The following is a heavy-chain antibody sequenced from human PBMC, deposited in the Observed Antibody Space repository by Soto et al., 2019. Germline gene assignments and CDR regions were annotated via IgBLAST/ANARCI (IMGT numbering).Heavy chain of an antibody. J-gene: IGHJ4*02. CDR2: VYHSGST. CDR3: ARIGNFYGSGSYYDTPFDS. D-gene: IGHD3-10*01. V-gene: IGHV4-39*01. Sequence: QLQLQESGPGLVEPSETLSLTCTVSGASINTGRYYWAWIRQPPGRGLEWVASVYHSGSTYYNPSLKSRVTISIDPSRNQFSLKLNSVTAADTAIFYCARIGNFYGSGSYYDTPFDSWGQGTLVTVSS. CDR1: GASINTGRYY.